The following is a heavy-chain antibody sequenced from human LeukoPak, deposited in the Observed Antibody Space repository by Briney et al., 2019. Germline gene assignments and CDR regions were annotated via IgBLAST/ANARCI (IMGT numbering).Heavy chain of an antibody. CDR1: GGSTSSGGTY. D-gene: IGHD6-6*01. J-gene: IGHJ4*02. CDR2: IYYTGST. CDR3: TSEISSASNY. V-gene: IGHV4-39*01. Sequence: SETLSSTCTVSGGSTSSGGTYWGGIRQPPGEGLEWIGSIYYTGSTYYSPSLKSRVTISADTSKNEFSLKLSSVTAADTAVYYCTSEISSASNYWGQGTLVTVSS.